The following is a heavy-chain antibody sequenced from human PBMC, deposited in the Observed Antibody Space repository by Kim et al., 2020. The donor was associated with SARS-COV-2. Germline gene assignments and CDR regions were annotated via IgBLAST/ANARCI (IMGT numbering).Heavy chain of an antibody. CDR1: GFTFSSYG. Sequence: GGSLRLSCAASGFTFSSYGMHWVRQAPGKGLEWVAVIWYDGSNKYYADSVKGRFTISRDNSKNTLYLQMNSLRAEDTAVYYCARADTYYDFWSGYFGAPADYWGQGTLVTVSS. D-gene: IGHD3-3*01. J-gene: IGHJ4*02. CDR2: IWYDGSNK. CDR3: ARADTYYDFWSGYFGAPADY. V-gene: IGHV3-33*01.